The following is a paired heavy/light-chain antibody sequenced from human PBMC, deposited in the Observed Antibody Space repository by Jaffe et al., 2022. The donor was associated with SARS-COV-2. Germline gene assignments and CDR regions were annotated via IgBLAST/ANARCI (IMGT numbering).Heavy chain of an antibody. CDR1: GFTFGDYY. CDR3: ARHRDYEYFYYYMDV. CDR2: ITSTSRVI. J-gene: IGHJ6*03. D-gene: IGHD4-17*01. Sequence: QVQLVESGGGLVKPGGSLRLSCTASGFTFGDYYFSWIRQAPGQGLEWLSYITSTSRVIYYADSVKGRFTISRDNAKGSLYLQMDSLRADDTAVYYCARHRDYEYFYYYMDVWGKGTTVTVSS. V-gene: IGHV3-11*01.
Light chain of an antibody. Sequence: QSVLTQPPSVTAAPGQRVTISCSGSSSNIRNNFVSWYQQLPGASPKLLMYENSKRPSGIPDRFSGSKSGASATLDITGLQTGDEADYYCGTWDSSLSSWVFGGGTKVTVL. CDR1: SSNIRNNF. J-gene: IGLJ3*02. V-gene: IGLV1-51*02. CDR3: GTWDSSLSSWV. CDR2: ENS.